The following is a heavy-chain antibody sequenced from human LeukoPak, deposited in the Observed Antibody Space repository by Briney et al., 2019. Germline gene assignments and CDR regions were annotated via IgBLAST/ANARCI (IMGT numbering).Heavy chain of an antibody. V-gene: IGHV4-34*01. D-gene: IGHD5-24*01. J-gene: IGHJ3*02. Sequence: SETLSLTCAVYGGSFSGYYWSWIRQPPGKGLGWIGEINHSGSTNYNPSLKSRVTISVDTSKNQFSLKLSSVTAADTAVYYCARGRRQAKIGAFDIWGQGTMVTVSS. CDR2: INHSGST. CDR1: GGSFSGYY. CDR3: ARGRRQAKIGAFDI.